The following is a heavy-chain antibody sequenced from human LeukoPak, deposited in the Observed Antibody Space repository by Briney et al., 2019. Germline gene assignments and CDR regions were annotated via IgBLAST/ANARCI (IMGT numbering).Heavy chain of an antibody. Sequence: SETLSLTCTVSGGSISSGSYYWSWIRQPAGKGLEWIGRIYTSGSTNYNPSLKSRVTISVDTSKNQFSLKLSSVTAADTAVYYCARAHYESSGYYSLDYWGQGTLVTVSS. V-gene: IGHV4-61*02. CDR1: GGSISSGSYY. CDR3: ARAHYESSGYYSLDY. CDR2: IYTSGST. D-gene: IGHD3-22*01. J-gene: IGHJ4*02.